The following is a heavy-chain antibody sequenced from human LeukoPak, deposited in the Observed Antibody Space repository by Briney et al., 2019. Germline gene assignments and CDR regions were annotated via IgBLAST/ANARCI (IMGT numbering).Heavy chain of an antibody. CDR1: GGSITSGSYY. D-gene: IGHD3-10*01. Sequence: SETLSLTCTVSGGSITSGSYYWSWIRQPAGKGLEWIGRIYTSGSTNYNPSLKSRVTISVDTSKNQFSLKLSSVTAADTAVYYCAREPGNYYGSGSAYNWFDPWGQGTLVTVSS. CDR3: AREPGNYYGSGSAYNWFDP. J-gene: IGHJ5*02. V-gene: IGHV4-61*02. CDR2: IYTSGST.